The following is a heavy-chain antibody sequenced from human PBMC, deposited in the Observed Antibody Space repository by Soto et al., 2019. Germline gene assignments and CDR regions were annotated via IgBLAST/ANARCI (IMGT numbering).Heavy chain of an antibody. CDR3: ARVWRGNIEDY. CDR2: TRNKANSYTT. Sequence: EVQLVESGGGLVQPGGSLRLSCAASGFTFSDHYMDWVRQAPGKGLEWVARTRNKANSYTTEYAASVKGRFTISRDDSKNSLFLQMNSLKTEDTAVYYCARVWRGNIEDYWGQGALVTVSS. CDR1: GFTFSDHY. D-gene: IGHD3-16*02. J-gene: IGHJ4*02. V-gene: IGHV3-72*01.